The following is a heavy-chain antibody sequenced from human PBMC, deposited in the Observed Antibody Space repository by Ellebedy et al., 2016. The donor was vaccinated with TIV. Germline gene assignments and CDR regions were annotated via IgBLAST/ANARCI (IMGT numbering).Heavy chain of an antibody. CDR1: GGSISSYY. J-gene: IGHJ4*02. CDR2: IYYSGST. D-gene: IGHD3-3*01. V-gene: IGHV4-59*01. CDR3: ARGAVDFWSGYYTGNYFDY. Sequence: MPSETLSLTCTVSGGSISSYYWSWIRQPPGKGLEWIGYIYYSGSTHYNPSLKSRFTISVDTSKNQFSLKLSSVTAADTAVYYCARGAVDFWSGYYTGNYFDYWGQGTLVTVSS.